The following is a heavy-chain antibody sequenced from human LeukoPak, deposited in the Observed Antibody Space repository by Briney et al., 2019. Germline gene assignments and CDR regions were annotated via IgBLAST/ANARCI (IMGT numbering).Heavy chain of an antibody. J-gene: IGHJ5*02. CDR3: ARRGGYCSGGSCYNWFDP. CDR1: GYSFTSYW. CDR2: IYPGDSDT. D-gene: IGHD2-15*01. V-gene: IGHV5-51*01. Sequence: GESLKISCKGSGYSFTSYWIGWVRQMPGKGLEWMGTIYPGDSDTRYSPSFQGQVTISADKSISTAYLQWSSLKASDTAMYYCARRGGYCSGGSCYNWFDPWGQGTLVTVSS.